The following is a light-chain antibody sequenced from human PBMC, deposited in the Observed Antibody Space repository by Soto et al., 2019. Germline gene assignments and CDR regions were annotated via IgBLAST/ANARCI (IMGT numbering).Light chain of an antibody. CDR2: AAS. V-gene: IGKV1-39*01. CDR3: QQSYSTPVT. CDR1: QSISSY. Sequence: IQLTQSPSSLSASVGDRVTITCRASQSISSYLNWYQQKPGKAPKLLIYAASSLQSGVPSRFSGSGSGTDFTLTISSLQPEEFATYYCQQSYSTPVTVGQGTKVDIK. J-gene: IGKJ1*01.